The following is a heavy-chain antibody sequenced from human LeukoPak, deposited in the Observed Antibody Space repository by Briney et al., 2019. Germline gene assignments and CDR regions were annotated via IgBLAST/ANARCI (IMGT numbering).Heavy chain of an antibody. CDR3: ARDCSTMVRGVIAGCFDY. D-gene: IGHD3-10*01. Sequence: PSQTLSLTCTVSGGSISSGGYYWSWIRQHPGKGLEWLGYIYYSGSTYYNPSLKSRVTISVDTSKNQFSLKLSSVTAADTAVYYCARDCSTMVRGVIAGCFDYWGQGTLVTVSS. CDR2: IYYSGST. CDR1: GGSISSGGYY. V-gene: IGHV4-31*03. J-gene: IGHJ4*02.